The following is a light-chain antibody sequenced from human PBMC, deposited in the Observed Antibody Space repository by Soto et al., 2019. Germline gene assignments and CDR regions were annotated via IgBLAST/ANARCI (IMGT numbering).Light chain of an antibody. CDR1: QSLIHSDGNTY. Sequence: DVVMTQSPLSLPVTLGQPASISCRSSQSLIHSDGNTYLSWFQQRPGQSPRRLIYEVSDRDSGVTDRFTGSGSGTDFTLKISRVEAEDVGVYYCMQGTHWPWTFGQGTELEIK. V-gene: IGKV2-30*02. J-gene: IGKJ1*01. CDR3: MQGTHWPWT. CDR2: EVS.